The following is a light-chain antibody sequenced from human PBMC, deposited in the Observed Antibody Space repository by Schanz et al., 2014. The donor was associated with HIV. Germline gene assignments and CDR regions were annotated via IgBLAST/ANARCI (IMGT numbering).Light chain of an antibody. V-gene: IGLV2-14*03. CDR3: SSYTSTNPLVV. Sequence: QSALTQPASVSGSPGQSITISCTGTSSNVGGYDYLPRYQQHPGKAPKLIIYDVRNRPSGISYRFSGSKSGNTASLTISGLQAEDEGDYYCSSYTSTNPLVVFGGGTKLTVL. CDR1: SSNVGGYDY. J-gene: IGLJ2*01. CDR2: DVR.